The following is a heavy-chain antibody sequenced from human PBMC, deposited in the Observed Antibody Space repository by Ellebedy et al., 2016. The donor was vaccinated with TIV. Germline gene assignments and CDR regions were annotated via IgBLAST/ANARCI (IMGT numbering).Heavy chain of an antibody. Sequence: GESLKISCAGSGFTFNTYGMHWVRQAPGKGLEWVAVIWSDGRNINYGDSVKGRFTISRDNSKNTLYLQMNSLRAEDTAVYYCAKGVTIYYDFWSGYPLDAFDIWGQGTMVTVSS. V-gene: IGHV3-33*06. CDR2: IWSDGRNI. D-gene: IGHD3-3*01. CDR3: AKGVTIYYDFWSGYPLDAFDI. CDR1: GFTFNTYG. J-gene: IGHJ3*02.